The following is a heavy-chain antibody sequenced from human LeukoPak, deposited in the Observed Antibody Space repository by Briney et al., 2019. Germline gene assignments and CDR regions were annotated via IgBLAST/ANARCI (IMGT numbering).Heavy chain of an antibody. CDR3: ASSKIVGATIFDY. CDR1: GFTVSSNY. V-gene: IGHV3-53*04. J-gene: IGHJ4*02. CDR2: IHSGGST. D-gene: IGHD1-26*01. Sequence: GGSLRLSCAASGFTVSSNYMSWVRQAPGKGLEWVSVIHSGGSTYYADSVKGRFTISRHNSKNTLYLQMNSLRAEDTAVYYCASSKIVGATIFDYWGQGTLVTVSS.